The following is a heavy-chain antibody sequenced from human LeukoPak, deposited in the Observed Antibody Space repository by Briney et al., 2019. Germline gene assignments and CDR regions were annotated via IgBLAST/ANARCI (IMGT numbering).Heavy chain of an antibody. D-gene: IGHD6-13*01. Sequence: GWSLTLSCAASGFTLSSFGMHWVRQAPAKGLDWVAVIWYDASNKYYADSVKGRFTISIDNSKNTLYLQMNSLRDDDTAVYYCVRGVGVSRFNYLDSWGQGTLVIVSS. V-gene: IGHV3-33*01. J-gene: IGHJ4*02. CDR3: VRGVGVSRFNYLDS. CDR1: GFTLSSFG. CDR2: IWYDASNK.